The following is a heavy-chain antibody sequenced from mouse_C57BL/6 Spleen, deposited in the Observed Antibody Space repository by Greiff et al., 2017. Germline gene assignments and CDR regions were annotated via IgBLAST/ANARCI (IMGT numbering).Heavy chain of an antibody. CDR3: ARGGGYPAWFAY. V-gene: IGHV5-17*01. D-gene: IGHD2-2*01. CDR1: GFTFSDYG. Sequence: EVQLVESGGGLVKPGGSLKLSCAASGFTFSDYGMHWVRQAPEKGLEWVAYISSGSSTIYYADPVKGRFTISRDNAKNTLFLQMTSLRSEDTAMYYCARGGGYPAWFAYWGQGTLVTVSA. J-gene: IGHJ3*01. CDR2: ISSGSSTI.